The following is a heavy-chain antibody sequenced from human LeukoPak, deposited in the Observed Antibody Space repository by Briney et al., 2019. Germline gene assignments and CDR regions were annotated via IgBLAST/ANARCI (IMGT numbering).Heavy chain of an antibody. V-gene: IGHV3-30*02. J-gene: IGHJ4*02. CDR1: GFTFSSYG. D-gene: IGHD6-19*01. CDR3: ARRDGHRIAVASLRYFDY. CDR2: MRYDGSNK. Sequence: PGGSLRLSCAASGFTFSSYGMHWVRQAPGKGLEWVAFMRYDGSNKYYADSVKGRFTISRDNSKNTLYLQMNSLRAEDTAVYYCARRDGHRIAVASLRYFDYWGQGTLVTVSS.